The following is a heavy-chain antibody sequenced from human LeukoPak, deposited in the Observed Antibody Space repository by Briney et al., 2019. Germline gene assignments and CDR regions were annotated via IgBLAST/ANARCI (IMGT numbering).Heavy chain of an antibody. D-gene: IGHD3-22*01. CDR2: ISGSGGST. Sequence: PGGSLRLSCAASGFTFSSYAMSWVRQAPGKGLEWVSAISGSGGSTYYADSVKGRFTISRDNSKNTLYLQMNSLRAEDTAVYYCAKVNGYYFVGPNDYWGQGTLVTVSS. J-gene: IGHJ4*02. CDR1: GFTFSSYA. CDR3: AKVNGYYFVGPNDY. V-gene: IGHV3-23*01.